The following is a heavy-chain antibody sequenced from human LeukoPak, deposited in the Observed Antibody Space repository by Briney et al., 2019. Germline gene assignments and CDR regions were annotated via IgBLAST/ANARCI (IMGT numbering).Heavy chain of an antibody. V-gene: IGHV1-8*01. CDR2: MNPNSGNT. D-gene: IGHD1-26*01. Sequence: GESLKVSCKASGYTFTSYDINWVRQATGQGLEWMGWMNPNSGNTGYAQKFQGRVTMTRNTSISTAYMELSSLRSEDTAVYYCARSARWELGGYYYYGMDVWGQGTTVTVSS. CDR3: ARSARWELGGYYYYGMDV. CDR1: GYTFTSYD. J-gene: IGHJ6*02.